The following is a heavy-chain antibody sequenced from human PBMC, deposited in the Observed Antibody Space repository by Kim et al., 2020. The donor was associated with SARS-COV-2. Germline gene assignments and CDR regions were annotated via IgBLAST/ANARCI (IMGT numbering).Heavy chain of an antibody. Sequence: SETLSLTCTVSGASISTSSYYWGWIRQPPGKGLEWIGNIYYSGSTYYNPSLKSRVTISVDTSKNQFSLKLSSVTAADTAVYYCARYYYGVDVWGQGTTVTVSS. V-gene: IGHV4-39*01. CDR2: IYYSGST. CDR3: ARYYYGVDV. CDR1: GASISTSSYY. J-gene: IGHJ6*02.